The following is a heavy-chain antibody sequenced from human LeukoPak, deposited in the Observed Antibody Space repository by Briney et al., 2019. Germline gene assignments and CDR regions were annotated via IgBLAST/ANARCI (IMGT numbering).Heavy chain of an antibody. CDR1: GFTFSNYG. D-gene: IGHD3-10*01. V-gene: IGHV3-33*01. CDR2: TWYDGSNK. J-gene: IGHJ4*02. Sequence: GGSLRLSCAASGFTFSNYGMHWVRQAPGKGLEWVAVTWYDGSNKYYADSVNGRFTISRDNSKNTLYLQMNSLRDEDTAVYYCARDNYYGSGSYYSNFDYWGQGTLVTVSS. CDR3: ARDNYYGSGSYYSNFDY.